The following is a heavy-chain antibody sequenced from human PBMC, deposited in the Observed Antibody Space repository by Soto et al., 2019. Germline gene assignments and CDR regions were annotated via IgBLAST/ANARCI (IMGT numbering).Heavy chain of an antibody. V-gene: IGHV4-4*02. D-gene: IGHD3-10*01. CDR2: IYHSGST. CDR1: GGSISSTNW. J-gene: IGHJ2*01. Sequence: QVQLQESGPGLVKPSGTLSLTCAVSGGSISSTNWWSWVRQPPGKGLEWIGEIYHSGSTNYNPSLKSRVTISVDKSKTQFSLKLSSVTAADTALYYCARHGGANPTSNFDLWGRGTLVTVSS. CDR3: ARHGGANPTSNFDL.